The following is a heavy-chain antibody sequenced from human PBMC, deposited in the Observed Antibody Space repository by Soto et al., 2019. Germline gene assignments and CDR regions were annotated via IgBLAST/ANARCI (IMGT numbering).Heavy chain of an antibody. CDR2: IIIAGGGT. J-gene: IGHJ3*02. V-gene: IGHV1-58*01. D-gene: IGHD2-15*01. Sequence: QMQVVQSGPEVKKPGTSVTVSCKTSGIIFSNSAVQWVRQARGQRLEWLGYIIIAGGGTKYSQNLKGKITITRDMSTNTAYMQLTSLRSEDTAIYYCAAELYSGGRCCSFDIWGQGTMITVSS. CDR3: AAELYSGGRCCSFDI. CDR1: GIIFSNSA.